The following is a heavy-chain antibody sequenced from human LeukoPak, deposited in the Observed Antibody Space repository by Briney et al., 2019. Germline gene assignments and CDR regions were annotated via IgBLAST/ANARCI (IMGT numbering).Heavy chain of an antibody. Sequence: PRGALRLSCVAPGFTFSGYAMSWVRQAPGKGLEWVSAISGSGGSTYYADSVKGRFTISRDNSKNTLYLQMNRLRAEDTAVYYCAKDFYPGGSWDSFDIWGQGTMATVCS. CDR3: AKDFYPGGSWDSFDI. D-gene: IGHD6-13*01. J-gene: IGHJ3*02. CDR2: ISGSGGST. CDR1: GFTFSGYA. V-gene: IGHV3-23*01.